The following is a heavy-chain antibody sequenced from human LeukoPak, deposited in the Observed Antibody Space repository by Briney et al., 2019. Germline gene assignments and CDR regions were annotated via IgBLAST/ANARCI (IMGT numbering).Heavy chain of an antibody. D-gene: IGHD2-8*01. CDR3: VGDPTTNRYQYFEF. V-gene: IGHV3-21*01. CDR2: MDRHTDI. Sequence: GGSLRLSCTASGFTFSNFGVNWVSQAPGKGLEWVSCMDRHTDIYYANSVRGRFTISRDNAKNSVFLQMDRLTVEDTAVYYCVGDPTTNRYQYFEFWGQGALVTVSS. CDR1: GFTFSNFG. J-gene: IGHJ4*02.